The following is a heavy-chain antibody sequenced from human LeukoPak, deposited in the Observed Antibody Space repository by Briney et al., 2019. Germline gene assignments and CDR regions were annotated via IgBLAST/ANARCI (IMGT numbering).Heavy chain of an antibody. CDR1: GFTFSSYW. Sequence: GGSLRLSCAASGFTFSSYWMHWVRQAPGKGLVWVSRINSDGSSTSYADSVKGRFTISRDNAKNTLYLQMNSLRAEDTAVYYCARVGGYAGYYYYYMDVWGKGTTVTVSS. CDR2: INSDGSST. J-gene: IGHJ6*03. CDR3: ARVGGYAGYYYYYMDV. V-gene: IGHV3-74*01. D-gene: IGHD5-12*01.